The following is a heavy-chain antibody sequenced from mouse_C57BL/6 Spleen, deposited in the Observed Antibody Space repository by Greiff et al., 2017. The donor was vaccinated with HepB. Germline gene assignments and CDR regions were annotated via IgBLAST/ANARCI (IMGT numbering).Heavy chain of an antibody. V-gene: IGHV1-15*01. CDR2: IDPETGGT. Sequence: VQLQQSGAELVRPGASVTLSCKASGYTFTDYEMHWVKQTPVHGLEWIGAIDPETGGTAYNQKFKGKAILTADKSSSTAYMELRSLTSEDSAVYYCTRRWLLGMDYWGQGTSVTVSS. CDR1: GYTFTDYE. J-gene: IGHJ4*01. D-gene: IGHD2-3*01. CDR3: TRRWLLGMDY.